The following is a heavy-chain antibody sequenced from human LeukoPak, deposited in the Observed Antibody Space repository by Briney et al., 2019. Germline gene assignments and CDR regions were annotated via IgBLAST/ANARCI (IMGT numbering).Heavy chain of an antibody. Sequence: GGSLRLSCAASGFTFSSYGMHWVRQAPGKGLEWVAVIWYDGSNKYYADSVRGRFTISRDNSKNTLYLQMNSLRAEDTAVYYCAKNHWNYRPARLSYFDYWGQGTLVTVSS. V-gene: IGHV3-33*06. CDR2: IWYDGSNK. CDR3: AKNHWNYRPARLSYFDY. CDR1: GFTFSSYG. J-gene: IGHJ4*02. D-gene: IGHD1-7*01.